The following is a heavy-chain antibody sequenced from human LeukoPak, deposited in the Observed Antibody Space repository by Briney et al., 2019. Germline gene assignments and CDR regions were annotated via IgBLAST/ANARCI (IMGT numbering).Heavy chain of an antibody. J-gene: IGHJ6*03. CDR3: ARVPVDFWSGSDDYFYYMDV. D-gene: IGHD3-3*01. CDR1: GFTFSRFS. Sequence: GGSQRLSCAGSGFTFSRFSMNWVRQAPGKGLEWISYITFSSDTIYYTDSVKGRFTTSRDNAKNSLYLQMSSLRAEDTAVYYCARVPVDFWSGSDDYFYYMDVWGKGTTVTVSS. CDR2: ITFSSDTI. V-gene: IGHV3-48*04.